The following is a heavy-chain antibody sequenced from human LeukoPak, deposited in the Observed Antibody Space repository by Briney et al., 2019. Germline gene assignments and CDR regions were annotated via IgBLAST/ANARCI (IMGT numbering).Heavy chain of an antibody. V-gene: IGHV3-30-3*01. Sequence: PGRSLRLSCTASGFTFSNYAMHWVRQAPGKGLEWVTVISYDGSTQYYADLVKGRFNISRDNSKNTLYLQMTSLRVDDTAVFYCARDGYDMSTGYYAYHLDYWGQGTLVTVSS. J-gene: IGHJ4*02. CDR3: ARDGYDMSTGYYAYHLDY. D-gene: IGHD3-9*01. CDR2: ISYDGSTQ. CDR1: GFTFSNYA.